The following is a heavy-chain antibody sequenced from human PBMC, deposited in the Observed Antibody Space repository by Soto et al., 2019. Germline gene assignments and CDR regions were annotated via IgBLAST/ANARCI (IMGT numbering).Heavy chain of an antibody. CDR1: GFTFSSYS. CDR3: ARGGPLVVVVDLYYFDY. Sequence: GGSLRLSCAASGFTFSSYSMNWVRQAPGKGLEWVSYISSSSSTIYYADSVKGRFTISRDNAKNSLYLQMNSLRAEDTAVYYCARGGPLVVVVDLYYFDYWGQGTLVTVSS. D-gene: IGHD2-15*01. CDR2: ISSSSSTI. J-gene: IGHJ4*02. V-gene: IGHV3-48*01.